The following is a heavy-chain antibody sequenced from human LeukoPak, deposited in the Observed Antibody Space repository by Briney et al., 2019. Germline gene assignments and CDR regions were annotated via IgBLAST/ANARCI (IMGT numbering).Heavy chain of an antibody. CDR1: GGSISSYY. CDR3: ARGVYYDSSGYYSTPFNY. D-gene: IGHD3-22*01. J-gene: IGHJ4*02. V-gene: IGHV4-34*01. CDR2: INHSGST. Sequence: SETLSLTCTVSGGSISSYYWSWIRQPPGKGLEWIGEINHSGSTNYNPSLKSRVTISVDTSKNQFSLKLSSVTAADTAVYYCARGVYYDSSGYYSTPFNYWGQGTLVTVSS.